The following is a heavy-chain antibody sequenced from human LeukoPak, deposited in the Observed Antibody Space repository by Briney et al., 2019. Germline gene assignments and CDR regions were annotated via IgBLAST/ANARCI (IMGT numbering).Heavy chain of an antibody. J-gene: IGHJ4*02. D-gene: IGHD6-6*01. Sequence: PEASVKVSCTASGYTFTSYGISWVRQAPGQGLEWMGWISAYNGNTNYAQKLQGRVTMTTDTSTSTAYMELRSLRSDDTAVYYCARDLEYSSSSGFGYWGQGTLVTVSS. CDR2: ISAYNGNT. V-gene: IGHV1-18*01. CDR3: ARDLEYSSSSGFGY. CDR1: GYTFTSYG.